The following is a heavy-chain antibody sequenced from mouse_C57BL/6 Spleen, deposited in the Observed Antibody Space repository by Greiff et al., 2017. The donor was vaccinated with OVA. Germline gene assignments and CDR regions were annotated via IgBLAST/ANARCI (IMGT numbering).Heavy chain of an antibody. CDR2: IHPNSGST. CDR3: ARGGFYYYGSSYGWYFDV. CDR1: GYTFTSYW. V-gene: IGHV1-64*01. D-gene: IGHD1-1*01. Sequence: VQLQQPGAELVKPGASVKLSCKASGYTFTSYWMHWVKQRPGQGLEWIGMIHPNSGSTNYNEKFKSKATLTVDKSSSTAYMQLSSLTSADSAVYYCARGGFYYYGSSYGWYFDVWGTGTTVTVSS. J-gene: IGHJ1*03.